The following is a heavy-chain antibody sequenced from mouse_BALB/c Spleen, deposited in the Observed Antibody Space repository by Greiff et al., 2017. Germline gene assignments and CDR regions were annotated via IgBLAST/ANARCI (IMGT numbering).Heavy chain of an antibody. Sequence: EVQGVESGGGLVQPGGSRKLSCAASGFTFSSFGMHWVRQAPEKGLEWVAYISSGSSTIYYADTVKGRFTISRDNPKNTLFLQMTSLRSEDTAMYYCASPYDYDGFAYWGQGTLVTVPA. CDR3: ASPYDYDGFAY. CDR2: ISSGSSTI. D-gene: IGHD2-4*01. J-gene: IGHJ3*01. V-gene: IGHV5-17*02. CDR1: GFTFSSFG.